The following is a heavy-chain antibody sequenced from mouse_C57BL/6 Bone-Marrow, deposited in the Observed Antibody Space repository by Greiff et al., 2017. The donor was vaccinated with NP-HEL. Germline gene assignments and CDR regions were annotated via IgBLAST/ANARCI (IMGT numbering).Heavy chain of an antibody. Sequence: QVQLQQSGAELVKPGASVKISCKASVYIFTDYYINWVKQRPGQGLEWIGKIGPGSGSTNYNAKFKGQATMTADKSSSTAYMQLSGLTSEDSSVYFCARGDFALDDWGQGTTLTVSS. J-gene: IGHJ2*01. CDR1: VYIFTDYY. CDR3: ARGDFALDD. V-gene: IGHV1-77*01. CDR2: IGPGSGST. D-gene: IGHD2-13*01.